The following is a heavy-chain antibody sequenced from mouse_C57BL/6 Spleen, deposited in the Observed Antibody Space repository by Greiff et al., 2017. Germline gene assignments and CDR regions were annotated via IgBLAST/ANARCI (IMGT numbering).Heavy chain of an antibody. V-gene: IGHV1-80*01. D-gene: IGHD2-3*01. J-gene: IGHJ3*01. CDR2: IYPGDGDT. CDR1: GYAFSSYW. Sequence: VQLQQSGAELVKPGASVKISCKASGYAFSSYWMNWVKQRPGKGLEWIGQIYPGDGDTNYNGKFKGKATLTADKSSSTAYMQLSSLTSEDSAVYFCARSMGYDGYSAWFAYWGQGTLVTVSA. CDR3: ARSMGYDGYSAWFAY.